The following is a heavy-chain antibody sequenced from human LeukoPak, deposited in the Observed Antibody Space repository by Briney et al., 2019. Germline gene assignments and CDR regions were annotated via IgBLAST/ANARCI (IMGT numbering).Heavy chain of an antibody. CDR1: GFTFDDYA. J-gene: IGHJ2*01. D-gene: IGHD1-26*01. Sequence: GGSLRLSCAASGFTFDDYAMHWVRQAPGKGLEWVSGISWNSGSIGYADSVKGRFTISRDNAKNSLYLQMNSLRAEDTALYYCAKATAISGSYFRYFDLWGRGTLVTVSS. V-gene: IGHV3-9*01. CDR3: AKATAISGSYFRYFDL. CDR2: ISWNSGSI.